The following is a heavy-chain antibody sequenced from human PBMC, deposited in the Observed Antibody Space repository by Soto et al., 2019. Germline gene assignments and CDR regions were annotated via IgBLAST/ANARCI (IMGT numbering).Heavy chain of an antibody. CDR1: GGSISSYY. CDR2: IYYSGST. Sequence: PSETLSLTCTVSGGSISSYYWIWIRQPPGKGLEWIGYIYYSGSTNYNPSLRSRVTISVDTSKNQFSLKLSSVTAADTAVYYCARNVGFGELFWFDPWGQGTLVTVSS. CDR3: ARNVGFGELFWFDP. J-gene: IGHJ5*02. V-gene: IGHV4-59*01. D-gene: IGHD3-10*01.